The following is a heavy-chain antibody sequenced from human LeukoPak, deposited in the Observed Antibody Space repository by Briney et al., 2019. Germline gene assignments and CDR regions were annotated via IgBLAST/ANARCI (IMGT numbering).Heavy chain of an antibody. D-gene: IGHD6-19*01. CDR2: IYTSGST. J-gene: IGHJ4*02. CDR1: GGSISSGSYY. V-gene: IGHV4-61*02. CDR3: ARGYNGMGAVAGVFDY. Sequence: PSQTLSLTCTVSGGSISSGSYYWSWLRQPAGKGLEWIGRIYTSGSTNYNPSLKSRVTISVDTSKNQFSLKLSPVTAADTAVYYCARGYNGMGAVAGVFDYWGQGTLVTVSS.